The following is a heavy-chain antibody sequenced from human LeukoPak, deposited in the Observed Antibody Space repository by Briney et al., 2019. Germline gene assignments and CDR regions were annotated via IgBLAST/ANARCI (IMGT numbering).Heavy chain of an antibody. CDR1: GGSISSYD. CDR3: ARLWFGELLFDP. J-gene: IGHJ5*02. V-gene: IGHV4-59*01. CDR2: INYSGST. Sequence: SETLSLTCTVSGGSISSYDRSWIRQPPGQGLEWIGYINYSGSTNYNTSLKSRVTISVDTSKNQFSLKLSSVTAADTAVYYCARLWFGELLFDPWGQGTLVTVSS. D-gene: IGHD3-10*01.